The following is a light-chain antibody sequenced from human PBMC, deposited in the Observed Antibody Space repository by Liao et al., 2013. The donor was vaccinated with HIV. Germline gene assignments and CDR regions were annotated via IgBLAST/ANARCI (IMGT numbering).Light chain of an antibody. CDR1: NIGDKG. Sequence: SYVLTQPPSVSVAPGKTARITCGGDNIGDKGVHWYQQKPGQAPTLVIYYDTNRPSGIPERFSGSNPGITATLTISGVEAGDEADYYCQAWDSNTAAYVFGTGTKVTVL. J-gene: IGLJ1*01. V-gene: IGLV3-21*01. CDR2: YDT. CDR3: QAWDSNTAAYV.